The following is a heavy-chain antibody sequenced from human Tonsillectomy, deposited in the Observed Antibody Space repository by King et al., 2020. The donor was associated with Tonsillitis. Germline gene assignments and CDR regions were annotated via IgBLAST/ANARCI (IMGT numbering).Heavy chain of an antibody. V-gene: IGHV4-59*01. CDR2: IYYSGST. D-gene: IGHD2-15*01. J-gene: IGHJ2*01. Sequence: QLQESGPGLVKPSETLSLTCTVSGGSISSYYWSWIRQPPGKGLEWIGYIYYSGSTNYNPSLKSRVTISVDTSKNQFSLKLSSVTAADTAVYYCARGLGDYCSGGSCYTRYWYFDLWGRGTLVTVSS. CDR3: ARGLGDYCSGGSCYTRYWYFDL. CDR1: GGSISSYY.